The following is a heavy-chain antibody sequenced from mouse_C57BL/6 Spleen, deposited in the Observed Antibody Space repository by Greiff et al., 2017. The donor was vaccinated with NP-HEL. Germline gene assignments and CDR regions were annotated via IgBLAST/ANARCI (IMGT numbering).Heavy chain of an antibody. V-gene: IGHV5-17*01. J-gene: IGHJ4*01. CDR1: GFTFSDYG. D-gene: IGHD1-1*01. CDR2: ISSGSSTI. Sequence: EVQLVESGGGLVKPGGSLKLSCAASGFTFSDYGMHWVRQAPEKGLEWVAYISSGSSTIYYADTVKGRFTISRDNAKNTLFLQMTSLRSEDTAMYYCARRATVVDYAMDYWGQGTSVTVSS. CDR3: ARRATVVDYAMDY.